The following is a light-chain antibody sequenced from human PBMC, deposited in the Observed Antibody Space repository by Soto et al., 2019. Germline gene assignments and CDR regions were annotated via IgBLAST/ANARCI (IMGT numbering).Light chain of an antibody. Sequence: QSVLTQPRSVSGSPGQSVTISCTGTSSDVGGYNYVSWYQQHPGKAPKLIIYDVVKRPSGVPDHFSGSKSGNTASLTISGLQAEDEADYYCCSYAGNYLHVFGTGTKLTVL. CDR3: CSYAGNYLHV. CDR2: DVV. V-gene: IGLV2-11*01. CDR1: SSDVGGYNY. J-gene: IGLJ1*01.